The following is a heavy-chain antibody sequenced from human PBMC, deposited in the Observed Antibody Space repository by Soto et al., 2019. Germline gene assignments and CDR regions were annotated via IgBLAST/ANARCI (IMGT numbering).Heavy chain of an antibody. CDR2: IIPIFGTA. V-gene: IGHV1-69*13. Sequence: GASVKVSCKASGGTFSSYAISWVRQAPGQGLEWMGGIIPIFGTANYAQKFQGRVTITADESTSTAYMELSSLRSEDTAVYYCASGYYYGSGYLYGMDVWGQGTTVTVSS. CDR3: ASGYYYGSGYLYGMDV. CDR1: GGTFSSYA. J-gene: IGHJ6*02. D-gene: IGHD3-10*01.